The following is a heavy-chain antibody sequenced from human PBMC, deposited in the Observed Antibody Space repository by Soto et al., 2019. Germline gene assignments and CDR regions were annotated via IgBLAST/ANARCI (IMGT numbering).Heavy chain of an antibody. V-gene: IGHV3-30*18. CDR1: GFTFSSYG. CDR3: AKDGIVGAPYPDY. J-gene: IGHJ4*02. Sequence: QVQLVESGGGVVQPGRSLRLSCAASGFTFSSYGMHWVRQAPGKGLEWVAVISYDGSNKYYADSVKGRFTISRDNSKNTLYLQMNSLRAEDTAVYYCAKDGIVGAPYPDYWGQETLVTVSS. CDR2: ISYDGSNK. D-gene: IGHD1-26*01.